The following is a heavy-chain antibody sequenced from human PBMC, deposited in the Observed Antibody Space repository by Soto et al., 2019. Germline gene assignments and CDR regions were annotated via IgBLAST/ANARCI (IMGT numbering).Heavy chain of an antibody. V-gene: IGHV3-23*01. CDR3: AKDRRSRSSQITDY. Sequence: PGGSLRLSCAASGFTFSSYAMSWVRQAPGKGLEWVSAISGSGGSTYYADSVKGRFTISRDNSKNTLYLQMNSLRAEDTAVYYCAKDRRSRSSQITDYCGQGTLVTVYS. CDR2: ISGSGGST. CDR1: GFTFSSYA. D-gene: IGHD6-13*01. J-gene: IGHJ4*02.